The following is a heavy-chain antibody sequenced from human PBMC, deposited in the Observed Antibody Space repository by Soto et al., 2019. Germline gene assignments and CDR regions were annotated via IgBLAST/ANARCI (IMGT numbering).Heavy chain of an antibody. CDR2: INPNSGDT. Sequence: ASVKVSCKASGYTFTGYYMHWVRQAPGQGLEWMGWINPNSGDTNYAQKFQGWVTMTRDTSISTAYMELSRLRSDATAVYYCAGGYSSSWYWLDPWGQGTLVTVSS. V-gene: IGHV1-2*04. CDR3: AGGYSSSWYWLDP. D-gene: IGHD6-13*01. J-gene: IGHJ5*02. CDR1: GYTFTGYY.